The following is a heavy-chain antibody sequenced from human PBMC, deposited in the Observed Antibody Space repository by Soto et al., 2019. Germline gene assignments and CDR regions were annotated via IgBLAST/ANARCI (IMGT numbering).Heavy chain of an antibody. CDR3: ASTLTRSGYGSSSHPRNYYYYYGMDV. J-gene: IGHJ6*02. CDR2: INAGNGNT. CDR1: GYTFTSYA. Sequence: ASVKVSCKASGYTFTSYAMHWVRQAPGQRLEWMGWINAGNGNTKYSQKFQGRVTITRDTSASTAYMELSSLRSEDTAVYYCASTLTRSGYGSSSHPRNYYYYYGMDVWGQGTTVTVSS. D-gene: IGHD5-12*01. V-gene: IGHV1-3*01.